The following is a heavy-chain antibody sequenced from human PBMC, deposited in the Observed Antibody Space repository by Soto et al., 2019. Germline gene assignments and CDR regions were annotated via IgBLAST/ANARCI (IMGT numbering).Heavy chain of an antibody. CDR3: AKDPDGYSSGTFDY. CDR2: ISGSGGST. CDR1: GFTFSSYA. Sequence: PGGSLRFSCAASGFTFSSYAMSWVRQAPGKGLEWVSAISGSGGSTYYADSVKGRFTISRDNSKNTLYLQMNSLRAEDTAVYYCAKDPDGYSSGTFDYWGQGTLVTVSS. J-gene: IGHJ4*02. V-gene: IGHV3-23*01. D-gene: IGHD6-19*01.